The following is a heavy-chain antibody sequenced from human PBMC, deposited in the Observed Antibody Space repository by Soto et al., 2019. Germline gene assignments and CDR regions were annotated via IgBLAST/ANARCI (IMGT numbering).Heavy chain of an antibody. CDR1: GFTFGDYA. Sequence: TLKISCTASGFTFGDYAMSWFRQAPGKGLEWVGFIRSKAYGGTTEYAASVKGRFTISRDDSKSIAYLQMNSLKTEDTAVYYCTRDTTLERLDYWGQGTLVTVSS. J-gene: IGHJ4*02. CDR2: IRSKAYGGTT. V-gene: IGHV3-49*03. D-gene: IGHD1-1*01. CDR3: TRDTTLERLDY.